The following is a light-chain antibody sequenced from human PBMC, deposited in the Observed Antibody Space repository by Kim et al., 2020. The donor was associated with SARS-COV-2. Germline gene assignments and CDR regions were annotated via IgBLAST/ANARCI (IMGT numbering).Light chain of an antibody. CDR3: SSYAGKV. J-gene: IGLJ1*01. CDR1: SSDVGGYNY. CDR2: EVS. Sequence: GSTGKSVTISCTGTSSDVGGYNYDSWYQQHPGKAPKLMIYEVSKRPSGVPDRFSGSKSGNTASLTVSGLQAEDEADYYCSSYAGKVFGTGTKVTVL. V-gene: IGLV2-8*01.